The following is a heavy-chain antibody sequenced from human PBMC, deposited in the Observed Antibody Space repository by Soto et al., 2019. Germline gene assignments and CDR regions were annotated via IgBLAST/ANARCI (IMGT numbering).Heavy chain of an antibody. CDR3: ARDAPNYYGSGSYFLSWFDP. CDR1: GGSISSYY. J-gene: IGHJ5*02. Sequence: SETLSLTCTVSGGSISSYYWSWIRQPPGKGLEWIGYIYYSGSTNYNPSLKSRVTISVDTSKNQFSLKLSSVTAADTAVYYCARDAPNYYGSGSYFLSWFDPWGQGTLVTVSS. V-gene: IGHV4-59*01. D-gene: IGHD3-10*01. CDR2: IYYSGST.